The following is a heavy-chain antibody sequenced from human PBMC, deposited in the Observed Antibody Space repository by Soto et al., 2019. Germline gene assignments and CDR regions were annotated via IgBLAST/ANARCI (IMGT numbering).Heavy chain of an antibody. CDR2: INPSGGST. Sequence: ASVKVSCKASGYTFTSYYMHWVRQAPGQGLEWMGIINPSGGSTSYAQKFQGRVTMTRDTSTGTVYMELSSLRSEDTAVYYCARGDIVVVPAAPYYYYGMDVWGQGTTVTVSS. J-gene: IGHJ6*02. V-gene: IGHV1-46*01. CDR3: ARGDIVVVPAAPYYYYGMDV. CDR1: GYTFTSYY. D-gene: IGHD2-2*01.